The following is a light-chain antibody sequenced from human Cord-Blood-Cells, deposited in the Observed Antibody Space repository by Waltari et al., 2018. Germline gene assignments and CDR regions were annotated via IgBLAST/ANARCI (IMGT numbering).Light chain of an antibody. V-gene: IGLV2-23*02. CDR1: RTDVGSFNL. CDR3: CSYAGSSTWV. CDR2: EVS. Sequence: QSALTQPASVSGSTVQSITISCTGTRTDVGSFNLVSWYQQNPGKAPKLMIYEVSNRPSGVSNRFSGSKSGNTASLTISGLQAEDEADYYCCSYAGSSTWVFGGGTKLTVL. J-gene: IGLJ3*02.